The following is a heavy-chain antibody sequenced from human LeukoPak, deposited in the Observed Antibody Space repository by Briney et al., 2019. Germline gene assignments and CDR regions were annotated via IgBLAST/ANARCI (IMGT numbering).Heavy chain of an antibody. CDR1: GFTFSDYY. Sequence: GGSLRLSCATSGFTFSDYYMSWIRQAPGKGLEWVSYISSSGSTIYYADSVKGRFTISRDNAKNPLYLQMNSLRAEDTAVYYRASAYCSSTSCYDYFDYWGQGTLVTVSS. D-gene: IGHD2-2*01. J-gene: IGHJ4*02. CDR2: ISSSGSTI. CDR3: ASAYCSSTSCYDYFDY. V-gene: IGHV3-11*01.